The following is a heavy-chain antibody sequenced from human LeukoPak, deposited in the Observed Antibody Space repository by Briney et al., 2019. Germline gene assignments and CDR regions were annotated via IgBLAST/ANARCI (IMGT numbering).Heavy chain of an antibody. CDR2: ISGSGDSV. CDR1: GFTFSSYG. Sequence: PGGSLRLSCAASGFTFSSYGMSWVCQAPGKGLEWVSAISGSGDSVYYADSVKGRFTISRDNSKNTLYLQVNSLRAEDTAVYYCAKGGPGFNWFDPWGQGTLVTVSS. V-gene: IGHV3-23*01. CDR3: AKGGPGFNWFDP. J-gene: IGHJ5*02.